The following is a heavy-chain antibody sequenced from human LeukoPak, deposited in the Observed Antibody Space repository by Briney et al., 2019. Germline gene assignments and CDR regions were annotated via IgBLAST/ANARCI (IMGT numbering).Heavy chain of an antibody. J-gene: IGHJ1*01. CDR1: GYTVTNCD. D-gene: IGHD4-17*01. CDR2: MNPDSGNT. Sequence: ASVTVSCKASGYTVTNCDINWVRQATEQGYEWMGWMNPDSGNTGYGQKFQGRLTMTRDDSISTAYMELSSLRSEDTAFYYCTRGPYAYSQYWGQGTLVTVSS. V-gene: IGHV1-8*01. CDR3: TRGPYAYSQY.